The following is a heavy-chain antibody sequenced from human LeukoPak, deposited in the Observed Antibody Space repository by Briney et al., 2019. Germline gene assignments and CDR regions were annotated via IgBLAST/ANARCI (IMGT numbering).Heavy chain of an antibody. CDR1: GFTFSSYW. J-gene: IGHJ5*02. CDR2: INSDGSST. CDR3: ARAGPQDPLVRP. Sequence: GGSLRLSCAASGFTFSSYWMHWVRQAPGKGLVWVSRINSDGSSTSYADSVKGRFTISRDNAKNTLYLQMNSLRAEDTAVYYCARAGPQDPLVRPWGQGPLVTVSS. V-gene: IGHV3-74*01. D-gene: IGHD3-9*01.